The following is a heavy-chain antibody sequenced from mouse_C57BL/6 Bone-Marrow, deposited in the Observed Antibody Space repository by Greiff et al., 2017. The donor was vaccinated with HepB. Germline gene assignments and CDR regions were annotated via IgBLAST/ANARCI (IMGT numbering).Heavy chain of an antibody. D-gene: IGHD3-2*02. CDR1: GYTFTSYG. V-gene: IGHV1-81*01. CDR3: ARWKAAQALPLYYFDY. CDR2: IYPRSGNT. J-gene: IGHJ2*01. Sequence: QVQLKESGAELARPGASVKLSCKASGYTFTSYGISWVKQRTGQGLEWIGEIYPRSGNTYYNEKFKGKATLTADKSSSTAYMELRSLTSEDSAVYFCARWKAAQALPLYYFDYWGQGTTLTVSS.